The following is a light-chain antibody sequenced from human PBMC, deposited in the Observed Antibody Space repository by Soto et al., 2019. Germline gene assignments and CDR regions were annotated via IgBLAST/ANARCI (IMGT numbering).Light chain of an antibody. CDR3: QQSYSTPRT. V-gene: IGKV1-39*01. CDR1: QSISTY. J-gene: IGKJ1*01. CDR2: AAS. Sequence: IQMTHSPSSLSASVGDRVTITCRASQSISTYLNWYQQKPGKAPELLIYAASSLQRGVPSRFSGSGSGTEFTLSISSLQPEDFATYYCQQSYSTPRTFGQGTKVDIK.